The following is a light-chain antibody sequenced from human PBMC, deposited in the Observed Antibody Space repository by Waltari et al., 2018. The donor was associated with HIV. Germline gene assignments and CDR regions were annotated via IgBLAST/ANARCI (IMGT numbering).Light chain of an antibody. CDR1: SSDAAKYPS. J-gene: IGLJ3*02. CDR2: EFS. Sequence: QSALTQPASVSESPGQSVTISCTGTSSDAAKYPSVSWYQQHPGQAPKPIIYEFSKLPSRFSNPFSVSKSGNTTSLTISVLQAEDKADDDCNSFACSTTCVFGGGTRLTVL. V-gene: IGLV2-14*01. CDR3: NSFACSTTCV.